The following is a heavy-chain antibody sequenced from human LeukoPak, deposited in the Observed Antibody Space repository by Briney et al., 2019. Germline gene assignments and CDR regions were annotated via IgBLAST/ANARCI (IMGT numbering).Heavy chain of an antibody. J-gene: IGHJ3*02. CDR1: GFTFSSYW. V-gene: IGHV3-7*01. CDR2: IKQDGSEK. CDR3: ARDLEPDAFDI. D-gene: IGHD1-1*01. Sequence: PGGSLRLSCAASGFTFSSYWMSWVRQAPGKGLEWVANIKQDGSEKYYVDSVKGRFTISRDNAKNSLYLQMNSLRAADTAVYYCARDLEPDAFDIWGQGTMVTVSS.